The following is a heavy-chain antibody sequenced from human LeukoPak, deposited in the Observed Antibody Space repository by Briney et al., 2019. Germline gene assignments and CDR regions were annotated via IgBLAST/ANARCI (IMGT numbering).Heavy chain of an antibody. CDR3: TRDSGTYNWLDP. J-gene: IGHJ5*02. CDR1: GFTFSGSA. Sequence: GGSLRLSCAASGFTFSGSAIHWVRQSSGQGLEWVGHIDKKDNFYATTSAASVTGRFTISRDDSKNTAYLQMNSLKTEDTALYYCTRDSGTYNWLDPWGQGTLVTVSS. V-gene: IGHV3-73*01. CDR2: IDKKDNFYAT. D-gene: IGHD1-26*01.